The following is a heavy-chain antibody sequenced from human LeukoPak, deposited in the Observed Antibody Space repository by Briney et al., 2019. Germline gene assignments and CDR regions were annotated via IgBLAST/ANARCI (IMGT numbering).Heavy chain of an antibody. CDR1: GGSISSSSYY. V-gene: IGHV4-39*07. CDR2: IYYSGST. CDR3: ARVGDYYDSSGYYSLDY. Sequence: SETLSLTCTVSGGSISSSSYYRGWIRQPPGKGLEWIGSIYYSGSTYYNPSLKSRVTISVDTSKNQFSLKLSSVTAADTAVYYCARVGDYYDSSGYYSLDYWGQGTLVTVSS. D-gene: IGHD3-22*01. J-gene: IGHJ4*02.